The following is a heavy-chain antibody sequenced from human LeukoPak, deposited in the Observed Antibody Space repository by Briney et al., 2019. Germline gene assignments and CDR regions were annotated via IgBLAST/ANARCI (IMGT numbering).Heavy chain of an antibody. D-gene: IGHD1-1*01. J-gene: IGHJ4*02. CDR3: ALEGGDFDY. Sequence: PSETLSLTCAVYGRSFSGYYWNWIRQPPGKGLEWIGEINHSGSTNYNPSLKSRVTISVDTSKNQFSLKLSSVTAADTAVYYCALEGGDFDYWGQGTLVTVSS. V-gene: IGHV4-34*01. CDR2: INHSGST. CDR1: GRSFSGYY.